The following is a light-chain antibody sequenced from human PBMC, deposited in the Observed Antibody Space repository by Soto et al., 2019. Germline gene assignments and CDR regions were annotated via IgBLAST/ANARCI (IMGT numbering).Light chain of an antibody. CDR2: EVS. CDR1: SSDVGGYNY. Sequence: QSALTQPASVSGSPGQSITISCTGTSSDVGGYNYVSWYQQHPGKAPKLMIYEVSNRPSGVSNRFSGSKSGNTASLTISELQAEDEADYYCTSFTTISTWVFGGGTKVTVL. CDR3: TSFTTISTWV. V-gene: IGLV2-14*01. J-gene: IGLJ3*02.